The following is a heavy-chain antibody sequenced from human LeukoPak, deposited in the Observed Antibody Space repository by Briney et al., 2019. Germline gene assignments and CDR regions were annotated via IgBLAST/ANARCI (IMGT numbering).Heavy chain of an antibody. J-gene: IGHJ5*02. V-gene: IGHV4-61*02. CDR2: IYTSGST. CDR3: ARAKYSSGWYNWFDP. CDR1: GGSISSGSYY. Sequence: PSQTLSLTCTVSGGSISSGSYYWSWIRQPAGKGLEWIGRIYTSGSTNYNPSLKSRVTISVDTSKNQFSLKLSSVTAADTAVYYCARAKYSSGWYNWFDPWGQGTPVTVSS. D-gene: IGHD6-19*01.